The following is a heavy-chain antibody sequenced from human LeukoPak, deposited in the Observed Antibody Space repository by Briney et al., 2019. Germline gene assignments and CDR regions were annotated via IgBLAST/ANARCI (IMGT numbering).Heavy chain of an antibody. CDR3: ARDPSGSYIFDY. CDR2: IYSGGST. Sequence: GGSLRLSCAASGFTVSSNYMSWVRQAPGKGLELVSVIYSGGSTYYADSVKGRFTISRDNSKNTLYLQMNSLRAEDTAVYYCARDPSGSYIFDYWGQGTLVTVSS. J-gene: IGHJ4*02. CDR1: GFTVSSNY. V-gene: IGHV3-66*01. D-gene: IGHD1-26*01.